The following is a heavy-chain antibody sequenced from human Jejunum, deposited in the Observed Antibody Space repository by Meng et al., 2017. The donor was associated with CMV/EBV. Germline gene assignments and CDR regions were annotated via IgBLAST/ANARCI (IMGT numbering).Heavy chain of an antibody. V-gene: IGHV1-2*06. CDR3: AHQAVAGTRGWFDP. CDR1: GYTFTGYY. Sequence: QVQRVQSGAEVTKPGASVKVSCKASGYTFTGYYMHWVRQAPGQGLEWMGRINPNSGGTNYAQKFQGRVTMTRDTSISTAYMELSRLRSDDTAVYYCAHQAVAGTRGWFDPWGQGTLVTVSS. D-gene: IGHD6-19*01. CDR2: INPNSGGT. J-gene: IGHJ5*02.